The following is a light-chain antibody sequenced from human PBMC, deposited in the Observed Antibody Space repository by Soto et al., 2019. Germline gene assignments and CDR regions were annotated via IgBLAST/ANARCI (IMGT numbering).Light chain of an antibody. V-gene: IGKV2-24*01. CDR1: QSLVYSDGNTY. CDR2: QIS. Sequence: DVVLTQPPLSSPVTLGQPASISCRSSQSLVYSDGNTYLSWLQQRPAQPPRLLISQISNRFSGVPDRFSGSGAGTDFTLTISRVEAEDVGVYYCMQFAHFPRTFGQGTKLEI. J-gene: IGKJ1*01. CDR3: MQFAHFPRT.